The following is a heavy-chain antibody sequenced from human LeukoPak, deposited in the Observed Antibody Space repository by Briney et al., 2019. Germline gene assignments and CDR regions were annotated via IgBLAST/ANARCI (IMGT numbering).Heavy chain of an antibody. V-gene: IGHV3-23*01. CDR2: ISGSGGST. D-gene: IGHD6-6*01. Sequence: GGSLRLSCAASGLTFSSHWMHWVRQAPGKGLEWVSAISGSGGSTYYADSVKGRFTISRDNSKNTLYLQMNSLRAEDTAIYYCAKTRGYSSSSLDYWGQGTLVTVSS. J-gene: IGHJ4*02. CDR1: GLTFSSHW. CDR3: AKTRGYSSSSLDY.